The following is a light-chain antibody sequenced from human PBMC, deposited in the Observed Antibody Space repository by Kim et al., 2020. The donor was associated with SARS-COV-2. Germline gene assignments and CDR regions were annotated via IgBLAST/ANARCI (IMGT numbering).Light chain of an antibody. CDR3: GTWDSSLSAGGV. CDR1: RSNIGVNS. Sequence: QSVLTQPPSVSAAPGQKVTISCSGSRSNIGVNSVSWYQHLPGVAPKLLIYDNDKRPSGSPDRFSGSKSGTSATLDITGLQTGDEADYYCGTWDSSLSAGGVFGGGTQLTVL. V-gene: IGLV1-51*01. J-gene: IGLJ3*02. CDR2: DND.